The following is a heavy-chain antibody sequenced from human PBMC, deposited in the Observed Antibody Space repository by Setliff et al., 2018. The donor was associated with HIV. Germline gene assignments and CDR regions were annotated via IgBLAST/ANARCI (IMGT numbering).Heavy chain of an antibody. CDR2: INHSGRT. CDR1: GGSFSDNY. Sequence: SETLSLTCAVYGGSFSDNYWSWIRQSPGKGLEWIGEINHSGRTKYSPSLRSRVSISVDTSKTQFSLRLNSVTAADTAIYYCTRRGADSYYPRPLDVWGKGTTVTVSS. CDR3: TRRGADSYYPRPLDV. D-gene: IGHD3-10*01. V-gene: IGHV4-34*01. J-gene: IGHJ6*04.